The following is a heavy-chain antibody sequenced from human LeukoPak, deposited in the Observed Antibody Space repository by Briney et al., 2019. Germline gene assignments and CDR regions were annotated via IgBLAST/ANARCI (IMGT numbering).Heavy chain of an antibody. D-gene: IGHD1-1*01. J-gene: IGHJ4*02. CDR1: GYTFTSYY. Sequence: EASVKVSCKASGYTFTSYYMHWVRQAPGQGLEWMGIINPSGGSTSYAQKFQGRVSMTRDTSTSTVYMELSSLRSEDTAVYYCARSSPWNLIDYWGQGTLVTVSS. CDR2: INPSGGST. CDR3: ARSSPWNLIDY. V-gene: IGHV1-46*01.